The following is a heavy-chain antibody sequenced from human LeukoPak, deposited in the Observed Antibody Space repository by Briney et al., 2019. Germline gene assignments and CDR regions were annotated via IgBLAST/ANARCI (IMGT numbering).Heavy chain of an antibody. V-gene: IGHV3-64*01. J-gene: IGHJ6*02. Sequence: GGYLRLSCAPSTLTFSIYAAHWARQAPEGGLEYVSAIISNGVNTYYANSVKGRFTISRDNSKNTLYLQMGSLRAEDMAVYYCARDGHYYGSGSYYRDYYYYGMDVWGQGTTVTVSS. CDR3: ARDGHYYGSGSYYRDYYYYGMDV. D-gene: IGHD3-10*01. CDR1: TLTFSIYA. CDR2: IISNGVNT.